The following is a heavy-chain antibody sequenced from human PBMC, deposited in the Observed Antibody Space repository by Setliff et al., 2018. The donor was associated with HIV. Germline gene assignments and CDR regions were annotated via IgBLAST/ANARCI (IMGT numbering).Heavy chain of an antibody. CDR3: AARLNFDY. Sequence: PGGSLRLSCAASGFTFGDYWMNWVRQAPGKGLEWVSAISGSGGSTYYADSVKGRFTISRDNSKNTLYLQMNSLRAEDTAVYYCAARLNFDYWGQGTLVTVSS. D-gene: IGHD3-16*01. V-gene: IGHV3-23*01. CDR1: GFTFGDYW. CDR2: ISGSGGST. J-gene: IGHJ4*02.